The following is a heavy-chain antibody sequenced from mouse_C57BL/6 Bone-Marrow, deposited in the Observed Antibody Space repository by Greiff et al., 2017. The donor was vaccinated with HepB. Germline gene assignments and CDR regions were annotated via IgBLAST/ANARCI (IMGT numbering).Heavy chain of an antibody. CDR2: IDPEDGET. CDR1: GFNITDYY. J-gene: IGHJ1*03. V-gene: IGHV14-2*01. CDR3: ARGAVVAHWYFDV. D-gene: IGHD1-1*01. Sequence: VQLQQSGAELVKPGASVKLSCTASGFNITDYYMHWVKQRTEQGLEWIGRIDPEDGETKYAPKFQGKATITADTSSNTAYLQLSSLTSEDTAVYSCARGAVVAHWYFDVWGTGTTVTVSS.